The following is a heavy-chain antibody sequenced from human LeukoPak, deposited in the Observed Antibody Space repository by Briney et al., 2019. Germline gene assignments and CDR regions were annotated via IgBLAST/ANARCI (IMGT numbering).Heavy chain of an antibody. CDR2: INPNSGGT. J-gene: IGHJ4*02. Sequence: ASVKVSCKASGYTFTGYYMHWVRQAPGQGLEWMGWINPNSGGTNYAQKFQGRLTMTRDTSISTAYMELSSLRSEDTAVYYCARGRGYSYGYSNRYFDYWGQGTLVTVSS. CDR1: GYTFTGYY. CDR3: ARGRGYSYGYSNRYFDY. V-gene: IGHV1-2*02. D-gene: IGHD5-18*01.